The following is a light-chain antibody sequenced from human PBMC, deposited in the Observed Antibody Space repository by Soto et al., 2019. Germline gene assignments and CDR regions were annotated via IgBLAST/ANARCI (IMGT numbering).Light chain of an antibody. Sequence: QSALTQPASVSGSPGQSITISCTGTTSDIGGYDYVSWYQQYLGKAPKLMIYDVSNRPSGVSNRFSGSRSANTASLTISGLQAQDEADYYCISYTGSSTVLFGGGTKLTVL. J-gene: IGLJ2*01. CDR2: DVS. V-gene: IGLV2-14*01. CDR1: TSDIGGYDY. CDR3: ISYTGSSTVL.